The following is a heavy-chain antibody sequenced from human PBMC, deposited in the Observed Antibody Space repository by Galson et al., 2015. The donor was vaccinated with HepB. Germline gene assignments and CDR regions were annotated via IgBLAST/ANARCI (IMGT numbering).Heavy chain of an antibody. CDR3: ARDGISAGIQLWGDDAFDI. CDR2: INSDGNST. V-gene: IGHV3-74*01. J-gene: IGHJ3*02. Sequence: SLRLSCAASGFSFSSYWMSWVRQAPGKGLVWVSRINSDGNSTSYADSVKGRFTISRDNAKNTLYLQMNSLRAEDTAVYYCARDGISAGIQLWGDDAFDIWGQGTMVTVSS. D-gene: IGHD5-18*01. CDR1: GFSFSSYW.